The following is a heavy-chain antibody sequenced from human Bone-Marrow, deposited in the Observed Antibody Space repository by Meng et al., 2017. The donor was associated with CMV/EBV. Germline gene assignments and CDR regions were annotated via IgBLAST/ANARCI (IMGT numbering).Heavy chain of an antibody. J-gene: IGHJ6*02. CDR1: TFNSYG. Sequence: TFNSYGISWGRQAPGQGLEWMGWISAYNGNTNYAQKLQGRVTMTTDTSTSTAYMELRSLRSDDTAVYYCARDGGYQLLSFYYYGMDVWGQGTTVTVSS. D-gene: IGHD2-2*01. CDR2: ISAYNGNT. V-gene: IGHV1-18*01. CDR3: ARDGGYQLLSFYYYGMDV.